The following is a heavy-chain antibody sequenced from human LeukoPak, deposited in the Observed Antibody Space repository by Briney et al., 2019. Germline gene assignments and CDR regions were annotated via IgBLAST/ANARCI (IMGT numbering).Heavy chain of an antibody. CDR3: TRDFYDSSGYYYENY. D-gene: IGHD3-22*01. CDR2: ITDSGSST. J-gene: IGHJ4*02. Sequence: GGSLRLSCAASGFTFSSYAMSWVRQAPGKGLEWVSAITDSGSSTYYADSVKGRFTISRDHSKNTLYLQMNSLRVEDTAVYYCTRDFYDSSGYYYENYWGQGTLVTVSS. CDR1: GFTFSSYA. V-gene: IGHV3-23*01.